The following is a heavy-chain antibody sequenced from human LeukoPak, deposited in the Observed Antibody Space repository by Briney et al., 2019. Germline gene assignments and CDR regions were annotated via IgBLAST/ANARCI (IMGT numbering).Heavy chain of an antibody. CDR2: ITDSGSNT. D-gene: IGHD6-13*01. Sequence: PGGSLRLSREASGFIFSSDAMNWVRQAPGKGLEWVSLITDSGSNTFYADSVKGRFTISRDNSKNTLYLQMNSLRVEDTAVYYCAKRGSSPRKDFDYWGQGTLVTVSS. J-gene: IGHJ4*02. V-gene: IGHV3-23*01. CDR1: GFIFSSDA. CDR3: AKRGSSPRKDFDY.